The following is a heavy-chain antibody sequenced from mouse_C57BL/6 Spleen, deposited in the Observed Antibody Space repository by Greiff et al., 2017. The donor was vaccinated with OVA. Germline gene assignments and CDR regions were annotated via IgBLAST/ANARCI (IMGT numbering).Heavy chain of an antibody. J-gene: IGHJ2*01. D-gene: IGHD2-3*01. Sequence: QVQLQQPGAELVLPGASVKLSCTASGYTFTSYWMHWVKQRPGQGLEWIGEIDPSDSYTNYNQKFKGKFTITVDKSSSKPYMQLSSLTSEDSAVYYCARDGGAFDYWGKGTTLTVSS. CDR1: GYTFTSYW. V-gene: IGHV1-69*01. CDR3: ARDGGAFDY. CDR2: IDPSDSYT.